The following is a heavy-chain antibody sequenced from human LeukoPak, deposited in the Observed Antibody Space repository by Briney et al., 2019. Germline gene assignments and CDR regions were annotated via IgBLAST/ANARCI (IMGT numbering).Heavy chain of an antibody. CDR2: ISSTSSVK. CDR3: AKAPVTSCRGAFCYPFDS. D-gene: IGHD2-15*01. J-gene: IGHJ4*02. Sequence: PGGSLRLSCAASGFIFSDYYMGWIRQAPGKGLEWISYISSTSSVKYYADSVRGRFTISRDNSRNTMYLQMNSLGAEDAAVYYCAKAPVTSCRGAFCYPFDSWGQGTLVTVSS. V-gene: IGHV3-11*01. CDR1: GFIFSDYY.